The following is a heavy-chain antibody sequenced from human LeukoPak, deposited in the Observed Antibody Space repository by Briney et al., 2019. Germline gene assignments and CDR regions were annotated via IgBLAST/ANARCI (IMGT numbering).Heavy chain of an antibody. CDR3: ARVADYCDSSGPYYFDY. CDR1: GGSISSYY. J-gene: IGHJ4*02. V-gene: IGHV4-4*07. Sequence: SETLSLTCTVSGGSISSYYWSWIRQPAGKGLEWIGRIYTSGSTNYNPSLKSRVTMSVDTSKNQFSLKLSSVTAADTAVYYCARVADYCDSSGPYYFDYWGQGTLVTVSS. CDR2: IYTSGST. D-gene: IGHD3-22*01.